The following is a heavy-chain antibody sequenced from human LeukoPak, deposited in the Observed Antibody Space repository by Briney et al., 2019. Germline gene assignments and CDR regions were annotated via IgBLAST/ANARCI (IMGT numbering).Heavy chain of an antibody. J-gene: IGHJ4*02. CDR1: GGSISSYY. D-gene: IGHD4-11*01. V-gene: IGHV4-59*08. CDR2: IYYSGST. CDR3: ARGYSKADY. Sequence: SETLSLTCTVSGGSISSYYWSWIRQPPGKGLEWIGYIYYSGSTNYNPSLKSRVTISVDTSKNQFSLKLSSVTAADTAVYCCARGYSKADYWGQGTLVTVSS.